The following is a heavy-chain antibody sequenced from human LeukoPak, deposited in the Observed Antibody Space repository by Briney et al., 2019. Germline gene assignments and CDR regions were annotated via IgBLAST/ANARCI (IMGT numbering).Heavy chain of an antibody. D-gene: IGHD3-16*01. V-gene: IGHV1-58*02. Sequence: SVKVSCKASVFTFTSSAMQWVRQARGQRLEWIGWIVVGSGNTNYAQKFQQRVTITRDMSTSTAYMELSSLRSGDTAVYYCAANPLGDYDYMDVWGKGTTVTVSS. J-gene: IGHJ6*03. CDR3: AANPLGDYDYMDV. CDR1: VFTFTSSA. CDR2: IVVGSGNT.